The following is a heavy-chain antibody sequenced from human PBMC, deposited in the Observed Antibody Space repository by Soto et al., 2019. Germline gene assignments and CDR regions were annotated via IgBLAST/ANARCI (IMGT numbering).Heavy chain of an antibody. V-gene: IGHV2-5*01. Sequence: SGPTLVNPTQTLTLTCTFSGFSLSTSGVGVGWIRQPPGKALEWLALIYWNDDKRYSPSLKSRLTITKDTSKNQVVLTMTNMDPVDTATYYCAPQLDYYDSSGYRSPFDPWGQGTLVTVSS. CDR3: APQLDYYDSSGYRSPFDP. J-gene: IGHJ5*02. D-gene: IGHD3-22*01. CDR2: IYWNDDK. CDR1: GFSLSTSGVG.